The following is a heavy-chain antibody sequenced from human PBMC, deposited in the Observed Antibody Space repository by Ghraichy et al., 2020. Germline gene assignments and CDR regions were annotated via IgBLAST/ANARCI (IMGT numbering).Heavy chain of an antibody. Sequence: SVKVSCKASGGTFSNYAISWVRQAPGQGLEWMGGIIPLFGTANYAQKFQGRVTITADKSTSTTYMELSSLRSEDTAVYYCAREYAYDSSGYYYYFWGQGTLVTVSS. CDR3: AREYAYDSSGYYYYF. D-gene: IGHD3-22*01. CDR1: GGTFSNYA. J-gene: IGHJ4*02. CDR2: IIPLFGTA. V-gene: IGHV1-69*06.